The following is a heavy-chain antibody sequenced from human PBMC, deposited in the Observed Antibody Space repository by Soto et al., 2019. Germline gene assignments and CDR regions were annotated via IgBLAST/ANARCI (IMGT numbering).Heavy chain of an antibody. D-gene: IGHD2-2*01. CDR3: AKEWAEYPYYYYGMDV. CDR1: GFTFSSYG. V-gene: IGHV3-30*18. Sequence: GGSLRLSYAASGFTFSSYGMHWVRQAPGKGLEWVAVISYDGSNKYYADSVKGRFTISRDNSKNTLYLQMNSLRAEDTAVYYCAKEWAEYPYYYYGMDVWGQGTTVTVSS. CDR2: ISYDGSNK. J-gene: IGHJ6*02.